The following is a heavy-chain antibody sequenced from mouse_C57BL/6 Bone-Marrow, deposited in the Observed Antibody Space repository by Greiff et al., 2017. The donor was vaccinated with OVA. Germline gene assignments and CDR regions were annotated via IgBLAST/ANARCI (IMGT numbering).Heavy chain of an antibody. CDR3: AREIYYYGSSHWYFDV. V-gene: IGHV1-64*01. D-gene: IGHD1-1*01. CDR1: GYTFTSYW. Sequence: QVQLQQPGAELVKPGASVKLSCKASGYTFTSYWMHWVKQRPGQGLEWIGMIHPNSGSTNYNEKFKSKATLTVDKSSSTAYMQLSSLTSEDSAVYYGAREIYYYGSSHWYFDVWGTGTTVTVSS. J-gene: IGHJ1*03. CDR2: IHPNSGST.